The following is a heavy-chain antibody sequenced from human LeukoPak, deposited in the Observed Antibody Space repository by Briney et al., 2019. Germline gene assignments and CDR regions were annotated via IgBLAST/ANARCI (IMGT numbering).Heavy chain of an antibody. CDR1: RLTLSRNA. D-gene: IGHD3-22*01. CDR3: AKPRLVVITHFDY. CDR2: ISGSGGRT. J-gene: IGHJ4*02. V-gene: IGHV3-23*01. Sequence: GGALRLYLQTSRLTLSRNALSWVPQAPAYAMEPVPPISGSGGRTSYGESVKGPFTPSRDNSKNTLYLQMNSMRAEDTAVYYCAKPRLVVITHFDYWGQGTLVTVSS.